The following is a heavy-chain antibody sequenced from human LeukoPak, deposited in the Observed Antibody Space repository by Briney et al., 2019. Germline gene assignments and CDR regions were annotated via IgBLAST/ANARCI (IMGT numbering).Heavy chain of an antibody. Sequence: AGGSLRLSCAASGFTFSSYGMHWVRQAPGKGLEWVAVISYDGSNKYYADSVKGRFTISRDNSKNTPYLQMNSLRAEDTAVYYCAKDPRAGVGATVHWFDPWGQGTLVTVSS. J-gene: IGHJ5*02. CDR3: AKDPRAGVGATVHWFDP. V-gene: IGHV3-30*18. D-gene: IGHD1-26*01. CDR2: ISYDGSNK. CDR1: GFTFSSYG.